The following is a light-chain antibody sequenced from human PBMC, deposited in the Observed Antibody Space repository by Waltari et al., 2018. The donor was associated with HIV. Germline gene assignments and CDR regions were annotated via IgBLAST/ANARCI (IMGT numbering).Light chain of an antibody. J-gene: IGLJ1*01. CDR3: QVWDRGSDHYV. Sequence: SYVLTQPPSVSVAPGQTARISCEGDHTGSKSAQWYQQQPGQAPVVFMYYDSDRPSGIPERFSGSKSGNTATLTISRVEAGDEADYYCQVWDRGSDHYVFGTGTKVTVV. CDR2: YDS. V-gene: IGLV3-21*04. CDR1: HTGSKS.